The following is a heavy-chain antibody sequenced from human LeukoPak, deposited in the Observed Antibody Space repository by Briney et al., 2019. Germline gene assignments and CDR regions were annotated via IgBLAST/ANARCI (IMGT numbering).Heavy chain of an antibody. CDR3: ARFRGNSALSGDAFDI. J-gene: IGHJ3*02. Sequence: GESLKISCRGSGYSFTSYWIGWVRQMPGKGLEWMGIIYPGDSDTRYSPSFQGQVTISADKSISTAYLQWSSLKASDTAMYYCARFRGNSALSGDAFDIWGQGTMVTVSS. D-gene: IGHD1-26*01. V-gene: IGHV5-51*01. CDR2: IYPGDSDT. CDR1: GYSFTSYW.